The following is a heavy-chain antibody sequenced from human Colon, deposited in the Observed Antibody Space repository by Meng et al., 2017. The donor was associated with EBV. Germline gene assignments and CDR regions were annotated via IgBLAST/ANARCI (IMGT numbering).Heavy chain of an antibody. CDR3: ATALY. J-gene: IGHJ4*02. Sequence: VQRAWSGDGFVRPWWSLSLSCAASGFTFSSSAFGWVRQAPGRGQEWVSTISGSGLSTYYADSVKGRFTISRDNSNNTLYLQMNSLRAEDTALYYCATALYWGQGTLVTVSS. CDR1: GFTFSSSA. CDR2: ISGSGLST. V-gene: IGHV3-23*04. D-gene: IGHD2-15*01.